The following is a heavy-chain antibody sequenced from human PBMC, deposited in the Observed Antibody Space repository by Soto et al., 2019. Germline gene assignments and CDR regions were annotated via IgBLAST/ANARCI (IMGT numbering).Heavy chain of an antibody. D-gene: IGHD3-22*01. CDR1: GFTVSSNY. V-gene: IGHV3-48*02. CDR2: ISSSSSTI. Sequence: PGGSLRLSCAASGFTVSSNYMSWVRQAPGKGLEWVSYISSSSSTIYYADSVKGRFTISRDNAKNSLYLQMNSLRDEDTAVYYCARAEEYYYDSSGYQPRDYYGMDVWGQGTTVTVSS. J-gene: IGHJ6*02. CDR3: ARAEEYYYDSSGYQPRDYYGMDV.